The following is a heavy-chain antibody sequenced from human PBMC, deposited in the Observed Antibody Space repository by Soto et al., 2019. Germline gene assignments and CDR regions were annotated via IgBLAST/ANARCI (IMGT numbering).Heavy chain of an antibody. J-gene: IGHJ6*02. CDR2: IWDDGSNK. V-gene: IGHV3-33*01. CDR1: GFTFRSYG. CDR3: ARIFESDGMDV. D-gene: IGHD3-3*01. Sequence: QVQLVESGGGVVQPGRSLRLACAASGFTFRSYGFHWVRQAPGKGLEWVAVIWDDGSNKFYAEAVKGRFTISRDNSKNIVYLQMNSLRVEDTAVYYCARIFESDGMDVWGQGTTVTVSS.